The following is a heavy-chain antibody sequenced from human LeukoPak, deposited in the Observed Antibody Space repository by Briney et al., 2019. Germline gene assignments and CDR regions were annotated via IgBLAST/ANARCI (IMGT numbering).Heavy chain of an antibody. CDR1: GYTFTSYY. D-gene: IGHD5-12*01. V-gene: IGHV1-8*03. CDR3: ARETIVATIKDWFDP. CDR2: MNPDSGNT. Sequence: ASVKVSCKASGYTFTSYYMHWVRQATGQGPEWMGWMNPDSGNTDYAQKFQGRVTITRNISISTAYMELSSLRSEDTAVYYCARETIVATIKDWFDPWGQGTLVTVSS. J-gene: IGHJ5*02.